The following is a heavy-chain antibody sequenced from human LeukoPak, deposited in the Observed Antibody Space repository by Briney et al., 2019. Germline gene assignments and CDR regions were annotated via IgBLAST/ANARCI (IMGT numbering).Heavy chain of an antibody. CDR1: GGSISSGGYS. CDR2: IYHSGST. D-gene: IGHD3-22*01. V-gene: IGHV4-30-2*01. J-gene: IGHJ4*02. Sequence: PSETLSLTCAVSGGSISSGGYSWSWIRQPPGKGLEWIGYIYHSGSTYYNPSLKSRVTISVDRSKNQFSLKLSSVTAADTAVYYCARHSSFGYYYDSSGYYLFDYWGQGTLVTVSS. CDR3: ARHSSFGYYYDSSGYYLFDY.